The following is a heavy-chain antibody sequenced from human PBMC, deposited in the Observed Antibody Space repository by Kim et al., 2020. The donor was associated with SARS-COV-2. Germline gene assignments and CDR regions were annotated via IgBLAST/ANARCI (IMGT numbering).Heavy chain of an antibody. CDR1: GGSISSSNW. V-gene: IGHV4-4*02. Sequence: SETLSLTCAVSGGSISSSNWWRWVRQPPGKGLEWIGEIYHSGSTNYNPSLKSRVTISVDKSKNQFSLKLSSVTAADTAVYYCARGHVLLWFGELYQEGPWFDPWGQGTLVTVSS. D-gene: IGHD3-10*01. J-gene: IGHJ5*02. CDR3: ARGHVLLWFGELYQEGPWFDP. CDR2: IYHSGST.